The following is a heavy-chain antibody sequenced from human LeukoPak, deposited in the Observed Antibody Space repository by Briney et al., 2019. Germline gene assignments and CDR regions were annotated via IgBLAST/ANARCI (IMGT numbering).Heavy chain of an antibody. J-gene: IGHJ4*02. V-gene: IGHV4-61*02. CDR1: GGSISSSSYY. D-gene: IGHD1-26*01. CDR3: ARAPLVGATRAFDY. CDR2: IYTSGST. Sequence: PSETLSLTCTVSGGSISSSSYYWSWIRQPAGKGLEWIGRIYTSGSTNYNPSLKSRVTMSVDTSKNQFSLKLSSVTAADTAVYYCARAPLVGATRAFDYWGQGTLVTVSS.